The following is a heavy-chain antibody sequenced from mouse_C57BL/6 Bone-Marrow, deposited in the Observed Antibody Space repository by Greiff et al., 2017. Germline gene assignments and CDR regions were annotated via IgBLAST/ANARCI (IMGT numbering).Heavy chain of an antibody. V-gene: IGHV14-4*01. CDR3: TTRYGYDAWFAY. D-gene: IGHD2-2*01. CDR1: GFNIKDDY. J-gene: IGHJ3*01. Sequence: EVQLQQSGAELVRPGASVKLSCTASGFNIKDDYMHWVKQRPEQGLEWIGWIDPENGDTEYASKFQGKATITADTSSNTAYLQLSSLTSEDTAVYYCTTRYGYDAWFAYWGQGTLVTVSA. CDR2: IDPENGDT.